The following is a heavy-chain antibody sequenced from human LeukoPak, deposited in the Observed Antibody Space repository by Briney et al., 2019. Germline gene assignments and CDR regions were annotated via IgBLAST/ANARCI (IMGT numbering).Heavy chain of an antibody. J-gene: IGHJ6*02. D-gene: IGHD3-9*01. Sequence: ASVKVSCKASGYTFTSYAMHWVRQAPGQRLEWMGWINAGNGNTKYSQKFQGRVTITRDTSASTAYMELSSLRSEDTAVYYCARDGDILTGYLTYGMDVWGQGTTVTVSS. V-gene: IGHV1-3*01. CDR1: GYTFTSYA. CDR2: INAGNGNT. CDR3: ARDGDILTGYLTYGMDV.